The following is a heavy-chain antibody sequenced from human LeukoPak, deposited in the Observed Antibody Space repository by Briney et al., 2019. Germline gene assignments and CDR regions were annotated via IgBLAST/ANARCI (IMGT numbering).Heavy chain of an antibody. CDR1: GFTFSSYA. CDR2: ISYDGSNK. V-gene: IGHV3-30-3*01. J-gene: IGHJ6*03. Sequence: GGSLRLSCAASGFTFSSYAMHWVRQAPGKGLEWVAVISYDGSNKYYADSVKGRFTVSRDNSKNTLYLQMNSLRAEDTAVYYCTTDTSYYDFWSGYYKDYYYMDVWGKGTTVTVSS. D-gene: IGHD3-3*01. CDR3: TTDTSYYDFWSGYYKDYYYMDV.